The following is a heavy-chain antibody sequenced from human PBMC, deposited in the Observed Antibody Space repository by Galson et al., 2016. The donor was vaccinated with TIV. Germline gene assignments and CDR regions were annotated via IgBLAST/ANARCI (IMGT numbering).Heavy chain of an antibody. Sequence: LRLSCAASGLSVSINYMTWVRQAPGKGLEWVSLISDGGNTYYPDSVEGRFTISRDNSKNTLYLQMNSLRVEDTAVYYCARDRVVDATYYYYYYGMDVWGQGTAVTVSS. V-gene: IGHV3-66*02. CDR2: ISDGGNT. D-gene: IGHD2-15*01. CDR1: GLSVSINY. CDR3: ARDRVVDATYYYYYYGMDV. J-gene: IGHJ6*02.